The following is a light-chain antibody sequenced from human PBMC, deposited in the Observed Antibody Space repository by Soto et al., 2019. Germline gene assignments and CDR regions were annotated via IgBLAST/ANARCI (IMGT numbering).Light chain of an antibody. V-gene: IGLV2-14*01. CDR2: EVN. J-gene: IGLJ1*01. CDR1: SSDVGGYNH. CDR3: SSYTSSFSSV. Sequence: QSVLTQPASVSGSPGQSITLSCAGSSSDVGGYNHVSWYQHHPGKAPKLLIYEVNNRPSGVSNRFSGSKSGNTASLTISGLEAEDEAEYYCSSYTSSFSSVFGTGTKVTVL.